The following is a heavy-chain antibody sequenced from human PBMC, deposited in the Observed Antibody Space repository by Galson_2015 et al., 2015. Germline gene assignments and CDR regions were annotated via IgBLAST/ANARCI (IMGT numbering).Heavy chain of an antibody. D-gene: IGHD3-22*01. J-gene: IGHJ6*04. CDR1: GFTFSSYA. Sequence: SLRLSCAASGFTFSSYAMHWVRQAPGKGLEWVEVISYDGSNKYYADYVKGRFTISRDNSKNTLYLQMNSLRAEDTAVYYCARGAHLYYDSRPDVLGKGTTVTVSS. V-gene: IGHV3-30-3*01. CDR2: ISYDGSNK. CDR3: ARGAHLYYDSRPDV.